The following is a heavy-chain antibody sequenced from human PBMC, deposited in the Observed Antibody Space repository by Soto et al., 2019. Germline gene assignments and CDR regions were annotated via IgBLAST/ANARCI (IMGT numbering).Heavy chain of an antibody. D-gene: IGHD3-22*01. CDR2: IIPILGIA. J-gene: IGHJ6*02. CDR3: ASGWYDSSGYYLGRMDV. Sequence: ASVKVSCKASGGTFSSYTISWVRQAPGQGLEWMGRIIPILGIANYAQKFQGRVTITADKSTSTAYMELSSLRSEDTAVYYCASGWYDSSGYYLGRMDVWGQGTTVTVSS. V-gene: IGHV1-69*02. CDR1: GGTFSSYT.